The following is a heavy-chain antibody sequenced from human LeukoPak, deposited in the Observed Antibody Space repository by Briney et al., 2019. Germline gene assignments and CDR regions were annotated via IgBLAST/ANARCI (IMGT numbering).Heavy chain of an antibody. Sequence: GASVKVSCKASGGTFSSYAISWVRQAPGQGLEWMGRIIPILGIANYAQKFQGRVTITADKSTSTAYMELSSLRSEDTAVYYCAREPRTDFWSGGVTWGQGTLVTVSS. CDR1: GGTFSSYA. J-gene: IGHJ4*02. CDR3: AREPRTDFWSGGVT. V-gene: IGHV1-69*04. D-gene: IGHD3-3*01. CDR2: IIPILGIA.